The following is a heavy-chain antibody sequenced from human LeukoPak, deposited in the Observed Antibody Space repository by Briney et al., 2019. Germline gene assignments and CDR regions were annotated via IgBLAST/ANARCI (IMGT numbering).Heavy chain of an antibody. J-gene: IGHJ5*02. CDR1: GYTFTGYY. CDR2: INPNSGGT. D-gene: IGHD2-15*01. V-gene: IGHV1-2*02. Sequence: ASVKVSCKASGYTFTGYYMHWVRQAPGQGLEWMGWINPNSGGTNYAQKFQGRVTMTRDTSISTAYMELSRLRSDDTAVHYCARDTLSAAVVAAYDVGFDPWGQGTLVTVSS. CDR3: ARDTLSAAVVAAYDVGFDP.